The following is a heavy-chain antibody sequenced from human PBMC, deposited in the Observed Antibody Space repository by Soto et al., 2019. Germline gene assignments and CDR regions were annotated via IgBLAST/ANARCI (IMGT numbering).Heavy chain of an antibody. CDR3: AKDRCSSTSCRPYYYYGMDV. V-gene: IGHV3-23*01. CDR1: GFTFSSYA. D-gene: IGHD2-2*01. J-gene: IGHJ6*02. CDR2: ISGSGGST. Sequence: EVQLLESGGGLVQPGGSLRLSCAASGFTFSSYAMSWVRQAPGKXXXXVXAISGSGGSTYYADSVKGRFTISGDNSKNTLYLQMNSLRAEDTAVYYCAKDRCSSTSCRPYYYYGMDVWGQGTTVTVSS.